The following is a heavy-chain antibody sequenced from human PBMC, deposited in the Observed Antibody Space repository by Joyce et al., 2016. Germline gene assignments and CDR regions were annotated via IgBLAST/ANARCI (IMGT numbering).Heavy chain of an antibody. CDR2: IIPSFGPA. CDR1: GGSFSSYA. Sequence: QVQLVQSGAEVKKPGSSVKVSCKASGGSFSSYAINWGRQAPGQGLEWMGGIIPSFGPANYAQKFQGRVTITTDESTSTAYMELSSLKSEDTAVYYCARDLRAPSTSNDAFDIWGQGTMVTVSS. J-gene: IGHJ3*02. V-gene: IGHV1-69*01. CDR3: ARDLRAPSTSNDAFDI.